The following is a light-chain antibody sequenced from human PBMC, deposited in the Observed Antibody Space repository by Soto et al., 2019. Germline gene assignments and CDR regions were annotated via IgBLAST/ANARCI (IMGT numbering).Light chain of an antibody. Sequence: IQLTQSPSSLSASVGDRVTITCRASQDISSSLAWYQQKPGKAPKLLIYAASILQSGVPSRFSGSGFGTDFTLTISSLQPDDFATYYCQQYSTYPWTFGQGAKVEFK. J-gene: IGKJ1*01. CDR1: QDISSS. V-gene: IGKV1-9*01. CDR2: AAS. CDR3: QQYSTYPWT.